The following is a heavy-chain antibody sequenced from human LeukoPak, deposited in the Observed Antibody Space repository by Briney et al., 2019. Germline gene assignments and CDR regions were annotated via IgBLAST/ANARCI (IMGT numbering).Heavy chain of an antibody. CDR2: ISAYNGNT. V-gene: IGHV1-18*04. J-gene: IGHJ4*02. CDR1: GYTFTGYY. D-gene: IGHD3-16*02. Sequence: ASVKVSCKASGYTFTGYYMHWVRQAPGQGLEWMGWISAYNGNTNYAQKLQGRVTMTTDTSTSTAYMELRSLRCDDTAVYYCARDREVGGVIAYWGQGTLVTVSS. CDR3: ARDREVGGVIAY.